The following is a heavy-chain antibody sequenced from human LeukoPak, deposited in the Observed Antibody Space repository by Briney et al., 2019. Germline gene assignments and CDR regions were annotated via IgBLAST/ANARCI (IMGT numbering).Heavy chain of an antibody. Sequence: GGSLRLSCAASGFTFSSYAMHWVRQAPGKGLEWVANIKEDGSEKYYVDSVKGRFIISRDNAKNSLYLQMNSLRADDTAVYYCARVRVATTGRYDALNLWGQGTMVTVSS. V-gene: IGHV3-7*01. D-gene: IGHD5-12*01. CDR1: GFTFSSYA. CDR2: IKEDGSEK. CDR3: ARVRVATTGRYDALNL. J-gene: IGHJ3*01.